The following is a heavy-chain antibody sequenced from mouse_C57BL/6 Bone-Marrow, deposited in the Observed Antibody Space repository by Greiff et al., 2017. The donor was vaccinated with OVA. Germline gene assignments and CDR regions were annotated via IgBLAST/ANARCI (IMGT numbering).Heavy chain of an antibody. Sequence: VQLQQPGAELVRPGSSVKLSCKASGYTFTSYWMHWVKQRPIQGLEWIGNIDPSDSETHYNQKFKDKATLTVDKSSSTAYMQLSSMTSEESAVYYCARLITRDAMDYWGQGTSVTVSS. CDR3: ARLITRDAMDY. D-gene: IGHD1-1*01. CDR2: IDPSDSET. CDR1: GYTFTSYW. J-gene: IGHJ4*01. V-gene: IGHV1-52*01.